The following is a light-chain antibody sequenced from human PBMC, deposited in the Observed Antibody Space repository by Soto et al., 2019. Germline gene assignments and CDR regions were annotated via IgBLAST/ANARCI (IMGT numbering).Light chain of an antibody. J-gene: IGKJ3*01. CDR2: GAS. CDR3: QQRDYWPPFT. V-gene: IGKV3-11*01. CDR1: RTVRSD. Sequence: EIVVTQSPATLSVSPGERATLSCRASRTVRSDFAWYQQKPGQAPRLLIYGASNRATGIPARFSGSGSGTDFTLTITGLEPEDFAVYYCQQRDYWPPFTFGPGTKVEIK.